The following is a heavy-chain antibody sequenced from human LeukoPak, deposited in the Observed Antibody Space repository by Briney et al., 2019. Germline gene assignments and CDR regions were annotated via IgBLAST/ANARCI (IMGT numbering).Heavy chain of an antibody. D-gene: IGHD3-22*01. Sequence: ASVKVSCKVSGYTLTELSMHWVRQAPGKGLEWMGGFDPEDGETIYAQKFQGRVTMTEDTSTDTAYMELSSLRSEDTAVYYCATARITMIVVVIDAFDIWGQGTMVTVSS. J-gene: IGHJ3*02. CDR2: FDPEDGET. CDR1: GYTLTELS. V-gene: IGHV1-24*01. CDR3: ATARITMIVVVIDAFDI.